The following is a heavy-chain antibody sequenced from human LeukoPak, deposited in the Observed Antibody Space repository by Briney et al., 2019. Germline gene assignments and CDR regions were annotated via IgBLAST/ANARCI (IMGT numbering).Heavy chain of an antibody. CDR3: AKGVRDFYDSSGFLFDY. CDR2: TSAAGGVT. J-gene: IGHJ4*02. CDR1: GFSFSSYA. Sequence: PGGSLRLSCVTSGFSFSSYAMAWVRQAPGKGLEWLSPTSAAGGVTYYADSVRGRFTVSRDNSKKTLYLEMNSLRAADTAVYYCAKGVRDFYDSSGFLFDYWGQGALLTVSS. V-gene: IGHV3-23*01. D-gene: IGHD3-22*01.